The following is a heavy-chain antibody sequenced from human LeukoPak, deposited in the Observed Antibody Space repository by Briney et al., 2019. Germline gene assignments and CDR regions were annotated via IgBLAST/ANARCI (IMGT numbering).Heavy chain of an antibody. CDR3: ARSGGPGTYHQLRYNWFDP. J-gene: IGHJ5*02. CDR1: GFTLSDYH. CDR2: ITTISHYI. Sequence: GGSLRLSCAASGFTLSDYHMNWVRQGPGKGLEWLSSITTISHYIYYAGAVRGRFTISRDNAKNSLYLQMNSLRGEDTAVYYCARSGGPGTYHQLRYNWFDPWGQGTLVTVSS. D-gene: IGHD3-10*01. V-gene: IGHV3-21*01.